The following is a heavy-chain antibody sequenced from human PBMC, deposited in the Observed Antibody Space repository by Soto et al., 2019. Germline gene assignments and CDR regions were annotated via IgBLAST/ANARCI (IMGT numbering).Heavy chain of an antibody. CDR3: ARAWRHIVVVVAAGHDY. Sequence: LRLSCAASGFTFSDYYMSWIRQAPGKGLEWVSYISSSGSTIYYADSVKGRFTISRDNAKNSLYLQMNSLRAEDTAVYYCARAWRHIVVVVAAGHDYWGQGTLVTVSS. D-gene: IGHD2-15*01. CDR1: GFTFSDYY. J-gene: IGHJ4*02. V-gene: IGHV3-11*01. CDR2: ISSSGSTI.